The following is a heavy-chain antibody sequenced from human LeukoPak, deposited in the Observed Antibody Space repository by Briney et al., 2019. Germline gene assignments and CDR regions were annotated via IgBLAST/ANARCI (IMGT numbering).Heavy chain of an antibody. Sequence: SETLSLTCTVSGGSISSGGYYWSWIRQPSGKGLEWIGYIYHSGSTYYNPSLKSRVTISVDRSKNQFSLKLSSVTAADTAVYYCANYGDSIAEYFQHWGQGTLVTVSS. V-gene: IGHV4-30-2*01. CDR2: IYHSGST. CDR1: GGSISSGGYY. J-gene: IGHJ1*01. D-gene: IGHD4-17*01. CDR3: ANYGDSIAEYFQH.